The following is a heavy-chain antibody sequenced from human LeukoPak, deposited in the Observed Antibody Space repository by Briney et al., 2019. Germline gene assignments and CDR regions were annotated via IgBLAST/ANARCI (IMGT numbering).Heavy chain of an antibody. D-gene: IGHD6-19*01. J-gene: IGHJ4*02. CDR1: GFTFSIYA. Sequence: RGSLRLSCAAPGFTFSIYAMSGGRQAPGKGREWVSASSGSGGSTYYADSVKGRFTISRDNSKNTLYLQMNSLRAEDTAVYYCAKVFGGWSDYWGQGTLVTVSS. CDR3: AKVFGGWSDY. V-gene: IGHV3-23*01. CDR2: SSGSGGST.